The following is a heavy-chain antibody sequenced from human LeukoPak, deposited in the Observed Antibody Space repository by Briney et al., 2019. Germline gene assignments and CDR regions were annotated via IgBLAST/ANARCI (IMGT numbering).Heavy chain of an antibody. V-gene: IGHV3-48*04. Sequence: GGSLRLSCAASGFTFSSYSMNWVRQAPGKGLEWVSYISSSGSTIYYADSVKGRFTISRDNAKNSLYLQMNSLRAEDTAVYYCAREKVPTNYDILTGRIRGCFDYWGQGTLVTVSS. D-gene: IGHD3-9*01. CDR3: AREKVPTNYDILTGRIRGCFDY. J-gene: IGHJ4*02. CDR2: ISSSGSTI. CDR1: GFTFSSYS.